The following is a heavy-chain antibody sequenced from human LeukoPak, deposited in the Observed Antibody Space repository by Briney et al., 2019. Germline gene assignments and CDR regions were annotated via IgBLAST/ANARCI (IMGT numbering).Heavy chain of an antibody. D-gene: IGHD6-13*01. Sequence: GGSLRLSCAASGFTFSSYAMHWVRQAPGKGLEWVAIIWSDGNNKYYADSVEGRFTISRDTSKNTLFLQMNSLRAEDTAVYYCARGQPGVAAAGNPDYWGQGTLVTVSS. CDR1: GFTFSSYA. CDR3: ARGQPGVAAAGNPDY. CDR2: IWSDGNNK. V-gene: IGHV3-33*08. J-gene: IGHJ4*02.